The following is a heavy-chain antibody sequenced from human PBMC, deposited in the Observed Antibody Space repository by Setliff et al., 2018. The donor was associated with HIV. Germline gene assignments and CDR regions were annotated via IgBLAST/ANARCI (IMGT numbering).Heavy chain of an antibody. V-gene: IGHV4-39*01. Sequence: SETLSLTCTVSGGSIKSSSDYWGWIRQPPGKGLEWIGTIYYSGSTYYNPSLKSRVTISVDTSKNQFSLKLSSVTAADTAVYYCARPGRDGYNPMVYFDYWGQGTLVTVSS. D-gene: IGHD5-12*01. CDR1: GGSIKSSSDY. J-gene: IGHJ4*02. CDR2: IYYSGST. CDR3: ARPGRDGYNPMVYFDY.